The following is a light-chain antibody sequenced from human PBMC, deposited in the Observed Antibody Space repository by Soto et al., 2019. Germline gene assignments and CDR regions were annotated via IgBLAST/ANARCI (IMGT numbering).Light chain of an antibody. V-gene: IGLV2-14*01. Sequence: QSALTQPASVSGSPGQSITISCTGTSSDVGGYNYVSWYQQHPGKAPKLIIYEVSNRPSGVSNRFSGSKSGNTASLTISGLQAEDDADYYCSSYASSSTLFGGGTKLTVL. CDR2: EVS. CDR1: SSDVGGYNY. CDR3: SSYASSSTL. J-gene: IGLJ2*01.